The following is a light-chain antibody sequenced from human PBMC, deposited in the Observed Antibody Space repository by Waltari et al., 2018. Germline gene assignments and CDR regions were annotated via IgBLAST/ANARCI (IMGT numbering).Light chain of an antibody. Sequence: QSALTQPPSASGSPGQSVTISCTGTSGTIGGYNYVSWSQQHPGKAPKLIIYEVTKRPSGVPDRFSGSKSGNTASLTVSGLQAEDEADYYCSSYAGSINSPYVFGTGTKVTVL. CDR2: EVT. J-gene: IGLJ1*01. V-gene: IGLV2-8*01. CDR3: SSYAGSINSPYV. CDR1: SGTIGGYNY.